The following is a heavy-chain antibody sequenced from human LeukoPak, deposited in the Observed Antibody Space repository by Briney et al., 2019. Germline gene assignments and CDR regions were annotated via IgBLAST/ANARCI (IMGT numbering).Heavy chain of an antibody. Sequence: ASAKVSCKASGYTFTNYAMHWVRQVPGQGLEWMGWITPSGATNYPQKFQGRVAITRDTSITTAYMDLSRLTSDDTAVYYCARDRYGDGFAHFDYWGQGALVTVSS. CDR1: GYTFTNYA. J-gene: IGHJ4*02. CDR3: ARDRYGDGFAHFDY. D-gene: IGHD5-24*01. V-gene: IGHV1-2*02. CDR2: ITPSGAT.